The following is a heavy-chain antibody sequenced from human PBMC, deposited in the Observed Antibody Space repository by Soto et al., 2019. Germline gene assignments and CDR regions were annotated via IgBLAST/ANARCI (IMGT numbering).Heavy chain of an antibody. CDR3: SRIQIPSAPDY. J-gene: IGHJ4*02. V-gene: IGHV4-61*01. CDR1: GGSVSSGSYY. CDR2: IYYSGST. Sequence: SETLSLTCTVSGGSVSSGSYYWSWIRQPPGKGLEWIGYIYYSGSTNYTTSLKTRLTISKDTTKNQVVLTMTNMDPVDTATYYCSRIQIPSAPDYWGQGALVTVSS. D-gene: IGHD5-18*01.